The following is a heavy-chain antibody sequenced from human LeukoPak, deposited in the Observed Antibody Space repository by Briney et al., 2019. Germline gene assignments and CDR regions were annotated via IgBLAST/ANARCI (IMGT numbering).Heavy chain of an antibody. CDR1: GYTFTGYY. D-gene: IGHD3-3*01. V-gene: IGHV1-2*02. CDR3: ARPPSYDFWSGSAADY. CDR2: INPNSGGT. J-gene: IGHJ4*02. Sequence: SVHVSCKASGYTFTGYYMHGVRQARGKGLEGMGLINPNSGGTKYVQKFRGRVTMTMDTSISTAYMELSRLRPDDTAVYYCARPPSYDFWSGSAADYWGQGTLVPVS.